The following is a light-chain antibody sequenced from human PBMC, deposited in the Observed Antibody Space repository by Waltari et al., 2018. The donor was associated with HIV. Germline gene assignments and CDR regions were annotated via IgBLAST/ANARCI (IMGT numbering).Light chain of an antibody. CDR1: SSDVGGYNH. J-gene: IGLJ2*01. Sequence: QSALTQPPSASGSPGQSVTISCTGTSSDVGGYNHVSWYQQPPGTAPKLMIYEVKHRPSGVPDRVSGSKPGNTPSLTIPGLQAEDEADCYCSSYTNSTVVFGGGTKLTVL. CDR2: EVK. V-gene: IGLV2-18*02. CDR3: SSYTNSTVV.